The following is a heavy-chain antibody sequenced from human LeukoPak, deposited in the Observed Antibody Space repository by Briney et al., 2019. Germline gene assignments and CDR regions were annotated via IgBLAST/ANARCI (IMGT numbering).Heavy chain of an antibody. Sequence: GGSLRLSCAASGFTFSSYWMNWARQAPGKGLEWVSLISGGGGNTYYADSVKGRFTISRDNSKNTLYLQMNSLRAEDTAVYYCAKGYYYESGGYYSIDYWGQGTLVTVSS. V-gene: IGHV3-23*01. CDR2: ISGGGGNT. CDR1: GFTFSSYW. D-gene: IGHD3-22*01. J-gene: IGHJ4*02. CDR3: AKGYYYESGGYYSIDY.